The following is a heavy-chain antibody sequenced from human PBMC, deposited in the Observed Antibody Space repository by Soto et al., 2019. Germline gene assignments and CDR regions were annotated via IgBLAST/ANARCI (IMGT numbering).Heavy chain of an antibody. V-gene: IGHV1-8*01. Sequence: QVQLVQSGAEVKKPGASVKVSCKASGYTFTSYDINWVRQATGQGLEWMGWMNPNSGNTGYAQKFQGRVTMTRNTSISTAYMELSSLRSKDTAVYYCARGTPGGYDFWSGYYNSWFDPWGQGTLVTVSS. CDR1: GYTFTSYD. CDR3: ARGTPGGYDFWSGYYNSWFDP. D-gene: IGHD3-3*01. J-gene: IGHJ5*02. CDR2: MNPNSGNT.